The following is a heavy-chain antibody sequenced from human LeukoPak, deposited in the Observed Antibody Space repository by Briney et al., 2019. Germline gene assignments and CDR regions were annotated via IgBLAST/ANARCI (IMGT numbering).Heavy chain of an antibody. J-gene: IGHJ4*02. D-gene: IGHD6-13*01. CDR1: GFTFSSYA. CDR2: ISYDGSNK. Sequence: GGSLRLSCAASGFTFSSYAMHWVRQAPGKGLEWVAVISYDGSNKYYADSVKGRFTISRDNSKNTLYLQMNSLRAEDTAVYYCARLGAAGIAAAGGDYWGQGTLVTVSS. V-gene: IGHV3-30-3*01. CDR3: ARLGAAGIAAAGGDY.